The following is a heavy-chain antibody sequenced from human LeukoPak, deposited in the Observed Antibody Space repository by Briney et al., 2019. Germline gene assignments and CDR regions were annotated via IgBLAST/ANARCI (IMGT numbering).Heavy chain of an antibody. D-gene: IGHD6-19*01. Sequence: GGSLRLSCAASGFTLSSYSMNWVRQAPGKGLEWVSSISSSSSYIYYADSVKGRFTISRDNAKNSLYLQMNSLRAEDTAVYYCARGGGSGWYVVYWGQGTLITVSS. V-gene: IGHV3-21*01. J-gene: IGHJ4*02. CDR1: GFTLSSYS. CDR3: ARGGGSGWYVVY. CDR2: ISSSSSYI.